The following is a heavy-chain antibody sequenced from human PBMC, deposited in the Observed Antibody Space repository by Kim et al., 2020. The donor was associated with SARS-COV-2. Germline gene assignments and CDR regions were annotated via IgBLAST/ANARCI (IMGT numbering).Heavy chain of an antibody. J-gene: IGHJ6*02. Sequence: GGSLRLSCAASGFTFGDYYMNWIRQAPGRGLEWVSFISSNGTTIKYADSVKGRFTISRDNAKNSLYLQMNSLRAEDTAVYYCARDQGTLRYVGWLPVEGMHFWGQGTRVAVSS. CDR2: ISSNGTTI. CDR1: GFTFGDYY. D-gene: IGHD3-9*01. CDR3: ARDQGTLRYVGWLPVEGMHF. V-gene: IGHV3-11*01.